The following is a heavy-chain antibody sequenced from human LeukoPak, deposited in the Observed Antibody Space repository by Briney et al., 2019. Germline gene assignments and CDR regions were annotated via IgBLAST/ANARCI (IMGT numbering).Heavy chain of an antibody. D-gene: IGHD5-18*01. V-gene: IGHV4-59*01. CDR2: IYYSGST. Sequence: SETLSLTCTASGGSISSYYWSWIRQPPGKGLEWIGYIYYSGSTNYNPSLKSRVTISVDTSKNQFSLKLSSVTAADTAVYYCAARGYSYGGLVDYWGQGTLVTVSS. J-gene: IGHJ4*02. CDR1: GGSISSYY. CDR3: AARGYSYGGLVDY.